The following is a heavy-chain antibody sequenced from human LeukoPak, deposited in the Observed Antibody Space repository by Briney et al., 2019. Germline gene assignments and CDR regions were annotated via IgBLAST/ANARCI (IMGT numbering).Heavy chain of an antibody. D-gene: IGHD4-17*01. J-gene: IGHJ6*02. CDR3: VKDPNDYGDWDYYYGMDV. CDR2: IIPIFGTA. CDR1: GGTFSSYA. V-gene: IGHV1-69*13. Sequence: SVKVSCKASGGTFSSYAISWVRQAPGQGLEWMGGIIPIFGTANYAQKFQGRVTITADESTSTAYMELSSLRSEDTAVYYCVKDPNDYGDWDYYYGMDVWGQGTTVTVSS.